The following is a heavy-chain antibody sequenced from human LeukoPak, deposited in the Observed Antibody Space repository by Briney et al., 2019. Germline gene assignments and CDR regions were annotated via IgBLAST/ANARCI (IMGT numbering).Heavy chain of an antibody. CDR3: ARAAYCGGDRYSMDV. Sequence: GGSLRLSCAASGFTFSSYSMNWVRQAPGKGLEWVSYISSSSSTIYYADSVKGRFTISRDNAKNSLYLQMNSLRDEDTAVCYCARAAYCGGDRYSMDVWGQGTTVTVSS. J-gene: IGHJ6*02. D-gene: IGHD2-21*02. CDR1: GFTFSSYS. CDR2: ISSSSSTI. V-gene: IGHV3-48*02.